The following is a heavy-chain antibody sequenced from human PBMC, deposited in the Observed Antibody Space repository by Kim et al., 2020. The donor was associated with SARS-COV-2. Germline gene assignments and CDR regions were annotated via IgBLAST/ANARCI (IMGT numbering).Heavy chain of an antibody. Sequence: SVKVSCKASGGTFSSYAISWVRQAPGQGLEWMGGIIPIFGTANYAQKFQGRVTITADESTSTAYMELSSLRSEDTAVYYCARPGDYYDSSGYDYYYYGMDVWGQGTTVTVSS. J-gene: IGHJ6*02. V-gene: IGHV1-69*13. CDR3: ARPGDYYDSSGYDYYYYGMDV. D-gene: IGHD3-22*01. CDR2: IIPIFGTA. CDR1: GGTFSSYA.